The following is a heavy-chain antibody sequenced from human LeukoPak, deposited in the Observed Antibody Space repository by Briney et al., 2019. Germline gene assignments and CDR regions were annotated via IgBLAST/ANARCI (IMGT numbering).Heavy chain of an antibody. J-gene: IGHJ6*03. CDR1: GFTFSSYW. Sequence: GGSLRLSCAASGFTFSSYWMHWVRQPPAKGLVWVSRINSDGSSTSYADSVKGRFTISRDNAKNTLYLQMNSLRAEDTAVYYCAREAEGRFLETYYYYMDVWGKGTTVTVSS. CDR3: AREAEGRFLETYYYYMDV. CDR2: INSDGSST. V-gene: IGHV3-74*01. D-gene: IGHD3-3*01.